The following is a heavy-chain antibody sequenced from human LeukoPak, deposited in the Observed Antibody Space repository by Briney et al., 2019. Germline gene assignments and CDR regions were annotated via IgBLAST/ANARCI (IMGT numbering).Heavy chain of an antibody. D-gene: IGHD6-13*01. V-gene: IGHV1-2*02. J-gene: IGHJ5*02. CDR2: INPNSGGT. CDR3: ARDRRAAAGKRGFDP. CDR1: GYTFTSYY. Sequence: ASVKVSCKASGYTFTSYYMHWVRQAPGQGLEWMGWINPNSGGTNYAQKFQGRVTMTRDTSISTAYMELSRLRSDDTAVYYCARDRRAAAGKRGFDPWGQGTLVTVSS.